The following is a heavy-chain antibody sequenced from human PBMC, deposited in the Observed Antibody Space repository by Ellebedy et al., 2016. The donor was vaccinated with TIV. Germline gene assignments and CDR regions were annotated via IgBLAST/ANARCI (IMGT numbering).Heavy chain of an antibody. J-gene: IGHJ5*02. CDR1: GYTFTNYW. D-gene: IGHD6-19*01. CDR2: IYPRDSDT. V-gene: IGHV5-51*01. Sequence: GESLKISCKTSGYTFTNYWIAWVRPRPGKGLEWMGFIYPRDSDTRYSPSSQGRVTISADKSINTVYVQWRSLQASDTAVYYCARMVYGSGWDGYFDPWGQGTLVTVSP. CDR3: ARMVYGSGWDGYFDP.